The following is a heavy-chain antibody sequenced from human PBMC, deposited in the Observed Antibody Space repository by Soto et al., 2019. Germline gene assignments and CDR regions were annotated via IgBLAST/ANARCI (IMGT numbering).Heavy chain of an antibody. J-gene: IGHJ6*03. CDR3: AKVLDGSGWYPIGMDV. Sequence: ESGGGVVQPGRSLRLSCAASGFTFSSYGMHWVRQAPGKGLEWVAVISYDGSNKYYADSVKGRFTISRDNSKNTLYLQMNSLRAEDTAVYYCAKVLDGSGWYPIGMDVWGKGTTVTVSS. D-gene: IGHD6-19*01. V-gene: IGHV3-30*18. CDR2: ISYDGSNK. CDR1: GFTFSSYG.